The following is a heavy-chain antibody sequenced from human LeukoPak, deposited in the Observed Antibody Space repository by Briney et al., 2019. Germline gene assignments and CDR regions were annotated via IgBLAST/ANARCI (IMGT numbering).Heavy chain of an antibody. Sequence: GGSLRLSCADSGFTVSSYSMNWVRQAPGKGLEWDSYISSSSSTIYYADSVKGRFTISRDNAKNSLYLQMNSLRAEDTAVYYCARSGVDEAAFDYWGQGTLVTVSS. V-gene: IGHV3-48*01. D-gene: IGHD5/OR15-5a*01. CDR2: ISSSSSTI. CDR3: ARSGVDEAAFDY. CDR1: GFTVSSYS. J-gene: IGHJ4*02.